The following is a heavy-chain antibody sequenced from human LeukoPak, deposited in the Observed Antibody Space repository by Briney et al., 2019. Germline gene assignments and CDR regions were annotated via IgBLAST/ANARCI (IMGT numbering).Heavy chain of an antibody. D-gene: IGHD6-13*01. CDR2: IYYSGST. J-gene: IGHJ4*02. CDR1: GGSISSSSYY. V-gene: IGHV4-39*01. CDR3: ARHGYSSSWYVGPYDY. Sequence: PSETLSLTCTVSGGSISSSSYYWGWIRQPPGKGLEWIGSIYYSGSTYYNPSLKSRVTISVDTSKNQFSLKLSSVTAADTAVYYCARHGYSSSWYVGPYDYWGQGTLVTVSS.